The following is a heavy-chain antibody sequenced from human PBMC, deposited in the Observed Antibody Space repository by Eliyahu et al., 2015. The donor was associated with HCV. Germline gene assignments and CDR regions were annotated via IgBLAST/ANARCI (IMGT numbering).Heavy chain of an antibody. V-gene: IGHV3-74*01. CDR3: AREGDDNSGYYGS. CDR2: LSRDGSST. D-gene: IGHD3-22*01. J-gene: IGHJ5*02. Sequence: EVQLVESGGDLVQPGGSLRLSCVASGFTFSNYWMHWVRQGPGKGLVWVSRLSRDGSSTSYADFVKGRFTISRDNAKNTLYLQMNTLRAEDTGLYYCAREGDDNSGYYGSWGQGTLVTVSS. CDR1: GFTFSNYW.